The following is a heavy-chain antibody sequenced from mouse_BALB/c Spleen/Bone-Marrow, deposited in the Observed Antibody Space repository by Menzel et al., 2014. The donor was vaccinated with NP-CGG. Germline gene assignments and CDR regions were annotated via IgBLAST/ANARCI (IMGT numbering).Heavy chain of an antibody. CDR1: GYSFSGYY. D-gene: IGHD1-1*02. Sequence: VQLQQSGPDLVKPGASVKISCKASGYSFSGYYMHWVKQSHGKSLEWIGRVHPNNGGTSYNQKFKGKAILNVDMSSSTAYMEVRSLTSEDSACYNWARYGSYVVVTMGYWGQGTSVTVSS. CDR2: VHPNNGGT. V-gene: IGHV1-26*01. J-gene: IGHJ4*01. CDR3: ARYGSYVVVTMGY.